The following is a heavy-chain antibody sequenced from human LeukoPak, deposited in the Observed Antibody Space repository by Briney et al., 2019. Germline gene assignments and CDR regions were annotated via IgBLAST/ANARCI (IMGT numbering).Heavy chain of an antibody. Sequence: PSETLSLTCTVSGGSISSSSYYWGWIRQPPGKGLEWIGSIYYSGSTYYNPSLKSRVTISVDTSKNQFSLKLSSVTAADTAVYYCARLPGGDPRYDYWGQGTLVTVSS. CDR1: GGSISSSSYY. J-gene: IGHJ4*02. D-gene: IGHD2-21*02. CDR3: ARLPGGDPRYDY. V-gene: IGHV4-39*07. CDR2: IYYSGST.